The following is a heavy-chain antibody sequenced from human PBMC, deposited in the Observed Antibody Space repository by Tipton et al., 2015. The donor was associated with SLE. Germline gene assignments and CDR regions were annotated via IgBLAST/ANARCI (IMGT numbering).Heavy chain of an antibody. V-gene: IGHV3-33*06. CDR3: AKVGPMGGYYFDY. J-gene: IGHJ4*02. CDR1: GFTLSSYG. Sequence: LSLTCAASGFTLSSYGMHWVRQAPGKGLEWVAVIWYDGSNKYYADSVKGRFTISRDNSKNTLYLQMNSLRAEDTAVYYCAKVGPMGGYYFDYWGQGTLVTVSS. D-gene: IGHD1-26*01. CDR2: IWYDGSNK.